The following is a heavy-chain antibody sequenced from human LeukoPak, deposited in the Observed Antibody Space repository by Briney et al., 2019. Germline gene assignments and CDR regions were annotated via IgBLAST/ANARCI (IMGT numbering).Heavy chain of an antibody. CDR3: ARTVAGPHSFDY. Sequence: SETLSLTCTVSGGSISSGGYYWSWIRQHPGKGLEWIGYIYYSGSTYYNPSLKSRVTISVDTSKNQFSLKLSSVTAADTAVYYCARTVAGPHSFDYWGQGTLVTISS. CDR1: GGSISSGGYY. V-gene: IGHV4-31*03. J-gene: IGHJ4*02. D-gene: IGHD6-19*01. CDR2: IYYSGST.